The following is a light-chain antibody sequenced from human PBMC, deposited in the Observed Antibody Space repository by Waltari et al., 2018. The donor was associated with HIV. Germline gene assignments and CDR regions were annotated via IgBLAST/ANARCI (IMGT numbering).Light chain of an antibody. J-gene: IGLJ2*01. V-gene: IGLV1-44*01. Sequence: QSLLTQSPSASGTPGQRVNISCFGTSSNIGSRSVNWYQQFPGTPPKHLIFSNTERPSGVHDRLSGSKSGTSASLAISGLHSQDEADYYCSAWDVTLNGLVFGGGTRLSVL. CDR3: SAWDVTLNGLV. CDR1: SSNIGSRS. CDR2: SNT.